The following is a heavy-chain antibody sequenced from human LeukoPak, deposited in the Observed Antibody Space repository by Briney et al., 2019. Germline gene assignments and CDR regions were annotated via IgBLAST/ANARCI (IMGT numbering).Heavy chain of an antibody. Sequence: GGSLRLSCAASGFTVSSNYMSWVRQAPGKGLEWVSVIYSGGSTYYADSVKGRFTISRDNSKNTLYLQMNSLRAEDTAVYYCARAKGELERLAGDAFDIWGQGTMVTVSS. V-gene: IGHV3-53*01. CDR1: GFTVSSNY. J-gene: IGHJ3*02. CDR3: ARAKGELERLAGDAFDI. D-gene: IGHD1-1*01. CDR2: IYSGGST.